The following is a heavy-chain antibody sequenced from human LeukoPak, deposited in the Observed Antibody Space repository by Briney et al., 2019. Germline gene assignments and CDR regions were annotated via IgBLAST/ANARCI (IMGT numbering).Heavy chain of an antibody. CDR1: GFTFNKYW. Sequence: GGSLRLSCAASGFTFNKYWMCWVRQAPGKGLEWVANIKQDGSETNYVDSMKGRFTISRDNSRNSPYLQMNSLRAEDTAVYYCATTTRSSSWDYWGQETLVTVSS. J-gene: IGHJ4*02. D-gene: IGHD2-2*01. CDR2: IKQDGSET. V-gene: IGHV3-7*01. CDR3: ATTTRSSSWDY.